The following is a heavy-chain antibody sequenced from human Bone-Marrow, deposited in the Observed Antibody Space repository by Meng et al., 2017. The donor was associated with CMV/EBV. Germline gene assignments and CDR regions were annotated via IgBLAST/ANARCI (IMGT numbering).Heavy chain of an antibody. J-gene: IGHJ4*02. V-gene: IGHV3-30-3*01. D-gene: IGHD4-23*01. CDR2: ISYDGSNK. Sequence: QVQLVVSGXGVVQPGRSGRLSCAASGFTSSSYAMHWVRQAPGKGLEWVAVISYDGSNKYYADSAKGRFTISRDNSKNTLYLQMNSLRAEDTAVYYCARVPYGGPFEYWGQGTLVTVSS. CDR3: ARVPYGGPFEY. CDR1: GFTSSSYA.